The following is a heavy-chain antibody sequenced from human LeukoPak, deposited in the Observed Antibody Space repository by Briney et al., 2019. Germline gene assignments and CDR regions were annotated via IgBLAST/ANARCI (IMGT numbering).Heavy chain of an antibody. D-gene: IGHD7-27*01. V-gene: IGHV1-24*01. CDR2: FDPEDGET. Sequence: ASVKVSCKVSGYTLTELSMHWVRQAPGKGLEWMGGFDPEDGETIYAQKFQGRVTMTEDTSADTAYTELSSLRSEDTAVYYCATPGESAFDIWGQGTMVTVSS. CDR3: ATPGESAFDI. J-gene: IGHJ3*02. CDR1: GYTLTELS.